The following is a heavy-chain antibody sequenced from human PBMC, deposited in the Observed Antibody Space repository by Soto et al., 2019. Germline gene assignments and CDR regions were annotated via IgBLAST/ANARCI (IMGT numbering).Heavy chain of an antibody. CDR2: IIPIFGTA. V-gene: IGHV1-69*13. CDR3: ARDPIAVAGRDYYYYGMDV. CDR1: GGTFSSYA. J-gene: IGHJ6*02. D-gene: IGHD6-19*01. Sequence: ASVKVSCKASGGTFSSYAISWVRQAPGQGLEWMGGIIPIFGTANYAQKFQGRVTITADESTSTAYMELSSLRSEDTAVYYCARDPIAVAGRDYYYYGMDVWGQGTTVTVSS.